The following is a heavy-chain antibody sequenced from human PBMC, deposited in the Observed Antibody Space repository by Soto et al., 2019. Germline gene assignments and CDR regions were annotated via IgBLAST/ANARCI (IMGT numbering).Heavy chain of an antibody. CDR2: ISGSGGST. Sequence: GGSLRLSCAASGFTFSSYAMSWVRQAPGKGLEWVSAISGSGGSTYYADSVKGRFTISRDNSKNTLYLQMNSLRAEDTAVYYCAKMSDIGYCSSTSCYRDYWGQGTLVTVSS. CDR3: AKMSDIGYCSSTSCYRDY. J-gene: IGHJ4*02. CDR1: GFTFSSYA. V-gene: IGHV3-23*01. D-gene: IGHD2-2*01.